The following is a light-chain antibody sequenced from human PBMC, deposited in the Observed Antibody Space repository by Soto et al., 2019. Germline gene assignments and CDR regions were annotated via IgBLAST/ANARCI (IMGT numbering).Light chain of an antibody. Sequence: EIVLTQSPDTLSLSPGEGATLSCRASQSVRSSYLAWYQQTPGQTPRLLIYGASSRATGIPDRFSGSGSGTDFTLTISRLEPEDFAVYYCQLYGISLWTVGQGTKVDIK. J-gene: IGKJ1*01. CDR2: GAS. V-gene: IGKV3-20*01. CDR3: QLYGISLWT. CDR1: QSVRSSY.